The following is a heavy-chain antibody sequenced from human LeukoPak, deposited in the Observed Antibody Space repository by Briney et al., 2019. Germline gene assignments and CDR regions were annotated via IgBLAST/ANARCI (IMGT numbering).Heavy chain of an antibody. D-gene: IGHD2-15*01. CDR3: ARAANYCSGGSCRSRLDP. V-gene: IGHV4-34*01. Sequence: SETLSLTCAVYGGSFSGCYWSWIRQPPGKGLEWIGEINHSGSTNYNPSLKSRVTISVDTSKNQFSLKLSSVTAADTAVYYCARAANYCSGGSCRSRLDPWGQGTLVTVSS. J-gene: IGHJ5*02. CDR1: GGSFSGCY. CDR2: INHSGST.